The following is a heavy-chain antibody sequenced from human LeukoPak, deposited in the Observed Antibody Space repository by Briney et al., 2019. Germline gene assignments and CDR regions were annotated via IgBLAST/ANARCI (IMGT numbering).Heavy chain of an antibody. CDR1: GYSFTSYW. D-gene: IGHD3-10*01. V-gene: IGHV5-51*01. Sequence: GESLKISCKGSGYSFTSYWIGWVRQMPGKGLEWMGIIYPGDSDTRYSPSFQGQVTISADKSISTAYLQWSSLKASDTAMYYCARLGYYGSGSYSPDKYYYYYYGMDVWGQGTTVTVSS. CDR2: IYPGDSDT. J-gene: IGHJ6*02. CDR3: ARLGYYGSGSYSPDKYYYYYYGMDV.